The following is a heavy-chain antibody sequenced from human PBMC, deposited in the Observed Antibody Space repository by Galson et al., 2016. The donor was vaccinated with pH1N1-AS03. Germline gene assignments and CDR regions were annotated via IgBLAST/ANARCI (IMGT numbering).Heavy chain of an antibody. V-gene: IGHV4-34*01. Sequence: ETLSLTCAVSGGSFSGYYWSWVRQPPGRGLEWIGVISHSGSTKYNPSLKSRVAISIHTSKNQFSLTVTSVTAADTAIYYCARGVDNFNVFVFEMWGRGTMVTVSS. D-gene: IGHD1-20*01. CDR3: ARGVDNFNVFVFEM. CDR1: GGSFSGYY. CDR2: ISHSGST. J-gene: IGHJ3*02.